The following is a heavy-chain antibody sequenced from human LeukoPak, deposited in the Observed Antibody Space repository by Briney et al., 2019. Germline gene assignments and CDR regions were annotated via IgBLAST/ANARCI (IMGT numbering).Heavy chain of an antibody. CDR3: ARTRGYSYGPDFDC. J-gene: IGHJ4*02. CDR1: GFSLSTSGMR. V-gene: IGHV2-70*04. D-gene: IGHD5-18*01. Sequence: SGPALVKPTQTLTLTCTFSGFSLSTSGMRVSWIRQPPGKALEWLARIDWDDDKFYSTSLKTRLTISKDTSKNQVVLTMTNMDPVDTVTYYCARTRGYSYGPDFDCWGQGTLVTVSS. CDR2: IDWDDDK.